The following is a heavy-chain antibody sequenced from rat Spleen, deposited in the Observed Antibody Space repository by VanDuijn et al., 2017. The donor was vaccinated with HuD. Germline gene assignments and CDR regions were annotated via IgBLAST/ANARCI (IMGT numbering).Heavy chain of an antibody. V-gene: IGHV2-13*01. CDR1: GFSLNNYG. CDR2: IWGNGNA. CDR3: TIHPRY. Sequence: QVQLKESGPGLVQPSQTLSLTCTVSGFSLNNYGVIWVRQPPGEGLEWMGVIWGNGNANYNSALKSRLSISRDTSKNQVFLKMNSLQTDDTGTYYCTIHPRYWGQGLMVTVSS. J-gene: IGHJ2*01. D-gene: IGHD3-1*01.